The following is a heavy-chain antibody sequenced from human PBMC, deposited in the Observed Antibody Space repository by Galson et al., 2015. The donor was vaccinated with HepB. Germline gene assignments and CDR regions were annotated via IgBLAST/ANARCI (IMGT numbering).Heavy chain of an antibody. J-gene: IGHJ4*02. CDR2: ISGSGGST. Sequence: SLRLSCAASGFTFSSYAMSWVRQAPGKGLEWVSAISGSGGSTYYADSVKGRFTISRDNSKNTLYLQMNSLRAEDTAVYYCAKESVPITMIVWGSFDYWGQGTLVTVSS. CDR3: AKESVPITMIVWGSFDY. V-gene: IGHV3-23*01. CDR1: GFTFSSYA. D-gene: IGHD3-22*01.